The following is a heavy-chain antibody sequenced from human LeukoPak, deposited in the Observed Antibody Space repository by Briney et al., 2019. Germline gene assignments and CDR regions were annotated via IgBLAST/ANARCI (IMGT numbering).Heavy chain of an antibody. J-gene: IGHJ4*02. V-gene: IGHV3-49*04. D-gene: IGHD6-13*01. Sequence: GGSLRLSCTVSGFSFGDYTMSWVRQAPGKGLEWVGFIRSKAYGGTTEYAASVKGRFTISRDDSKTIAYLQMNSLKTEDTAVYYHTRFYSESSSWALDYWGQGTLVTVSS. CDR1: GFSFGDYT. CDR3: TRFYSESSSWALDY. CDR2: IRSKAYGGTT.